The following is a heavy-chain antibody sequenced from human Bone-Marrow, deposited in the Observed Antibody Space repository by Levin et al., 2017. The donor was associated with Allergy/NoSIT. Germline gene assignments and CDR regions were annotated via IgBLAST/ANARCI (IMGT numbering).Heavy chain of an antibody. CDR3: AKYINENFVTGWSYFDY. Sequence: GGSLRLSCAASVFTFDDCAMHWVRQAPGKGLEWVAGISWNSRNIGYADSVRGRFTISRDNAKNSLYLQMDSLRTEDTAFYYCAKYINENFVTGWSYFDYSGQGSLVTVSS. CDR2: ISWNSRNI. J-gene: IGHJ4*02. D-gene: IGHD6-19*01. CDR1: VFTFDDCA. V-gene: IGHV3-9*01.